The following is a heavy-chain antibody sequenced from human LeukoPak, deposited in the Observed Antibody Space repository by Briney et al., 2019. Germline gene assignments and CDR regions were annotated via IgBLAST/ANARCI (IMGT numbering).Heavy chain of an antibody. J-gene: IGHJ4*02. Sequence: GASVKVSCKASGYTFTGYYMHWVRQAPGQGLEWMGIINPSGGSTSYAQKFQGRVTMTRDTSTSTVYMELSSLRSEDTAVYYCARMEQWLVSDPKDRYWGQGTLVTVSS. D-gene: IGHD6-19*01. CDR3: ARMEQWLVSDPKDRY. CDR2: INPSGGST. CDR1: GYTFTGYY. V-gene: IGHV1-46*01.